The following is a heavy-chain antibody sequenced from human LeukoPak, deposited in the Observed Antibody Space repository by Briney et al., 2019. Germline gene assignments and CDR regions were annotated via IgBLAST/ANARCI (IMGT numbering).Heavy chain of an antibody. CDR3: ARHIAGGWNYFDY. D-gene: IGHD1-14*01. CDR2: INPTGGST. CDR1: GYTFTSYN. J-gene: IGHJ4*02. V-gene: IGHV1-46*01. Sequence: ASVKVSCKASGYTFTSYNIHWVRQAPGQGLEWMGIINPTGGSTGYAQKFQGRVTMTRDTSTTTVYMEMSSLRSEDTAVYYCARHIAGGWNYFDYWGKGTLVTVSS.